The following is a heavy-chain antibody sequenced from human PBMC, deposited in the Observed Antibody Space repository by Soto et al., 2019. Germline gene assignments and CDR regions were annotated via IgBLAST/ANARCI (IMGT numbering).Heavy chain of an antibody. CDR1: GGSFSGYY. D-gene: IGHD2-21*02. V-gene: IGHV4-34*01. Sequence: SETLSLTCAVYGGSFSGYYWSWIRQPPGKGLEWIGEINHSGSTNYNPSLKSRVTISVDTSKNQFSLKLSSVTAADTAVYYCARGGEYGRGGDCYALHYDKRDFGGKGTTVPASS. CDR2: INHSGST. J-gene: IGHJ6*04. CDR3: ARGGEYGRGGDCYALHYDKRDF.